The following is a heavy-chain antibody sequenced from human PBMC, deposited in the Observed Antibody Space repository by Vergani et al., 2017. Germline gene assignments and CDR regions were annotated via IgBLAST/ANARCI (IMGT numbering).Heavy chain of an antibody. V-gene: IGHV4-59*06. D-gene: IGHD3-3*01. Sequence: QVQLQESGPGLVKPSETLSLTCTVSGGSISSYYWSWIRQPPGKGLEWIGYIYYSGSTYYNPSLKSRVTISVDTSKNQFSLKLSSVTAADTAVYYCARSPIYYDFWSGYSPYYFDYWGQGTLVTVSS. CDR2: IYYSGST. CDR1: GGSISSYY. J-gene: IGHJ4*02. CDR3: ARSPIYYDFWSGYSPYYFDY.